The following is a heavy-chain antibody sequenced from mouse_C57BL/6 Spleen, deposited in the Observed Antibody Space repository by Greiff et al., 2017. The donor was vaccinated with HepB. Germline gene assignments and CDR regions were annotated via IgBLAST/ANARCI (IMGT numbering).Heavy chain of an antibody. CDR2: IYPGSGNT. J-gene: IGHJ2*01. CDR1: GYTFTDYY. V-gene: IGHV1-76*01. CDR3: ARGYVDY. Sequence: VKLQESGAELVRPGASVKLSCKASGYTFTDYYINWVKQRPGQGLEWIARIYPGSGNTYYNEKFKGKATLTAEKSSSTAYMQLSSLTSEDSAVYFCARGYVDYWGQGTTLTVSS.